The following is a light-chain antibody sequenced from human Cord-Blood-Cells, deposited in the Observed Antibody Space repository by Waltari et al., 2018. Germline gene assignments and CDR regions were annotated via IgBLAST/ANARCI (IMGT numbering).Light chain of an antibody. V-gene: IGKV3-20*01. CDR2: GAS. J-gene: IGKJ1*01. Sequence: EIVLTQSPGTLSLSPGDRATLSCRASQSVSSSYVAWYQQKPGQGPRLPIYGASSRATGIPNRSSGRGSGTDFTFTISRLGPEDFAVYYCQQYGSSRTFGQGTKVEIK. CDR3: QQYGSSRT. CDR1: QSVSSSY.